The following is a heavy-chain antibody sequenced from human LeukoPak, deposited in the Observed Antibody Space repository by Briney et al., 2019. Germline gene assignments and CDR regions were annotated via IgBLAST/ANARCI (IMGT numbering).Heavy chain of an antibody. CDR2: INHSGST. V-gene: IGHV4-34*01. J-gene: IGHJ4*02. CDR3: GVIAAAGFHY. D-gene: IGHD6-13*01. CDR1: GGSFSGYY. Sequence: PSETLSLTCAVYGGSFSGYYWSWIRQPPGKGLEWIGEINHSGSTNYNPSLKSRVTISVDTSKNQFSLKLSSVTAADTAVYYCGVIAAAGFHYWGQGTLVTVSS.